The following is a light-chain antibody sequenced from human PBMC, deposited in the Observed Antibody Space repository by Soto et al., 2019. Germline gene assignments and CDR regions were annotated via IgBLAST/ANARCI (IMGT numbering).Light chain of an antibody. J-gene: IGLJ2*01. CDR1: SSNIGAGYD. CDR3: QSYDSRVGAHMV. V-gene: IGLV1-40*01. Sequence: QSVLTQPPSVSGAPGQRVTISCTGSSSNIGAGYDVHWYQHLPGTAPQVVIFGNNNRPSGVPDRFSGSKSGNSASLAITGLQPEDEADYYCQSYDSRVGAHMVFGGGTKVTVL. CDR2: GNN.